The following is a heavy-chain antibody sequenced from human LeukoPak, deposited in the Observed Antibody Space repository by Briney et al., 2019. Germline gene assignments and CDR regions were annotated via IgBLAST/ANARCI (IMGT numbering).Heavy chain of an antibody. CDR3: ARSARYYSSGWCSY. J-gene: IGHJ4*02. CDR1: GGSFSGYY. D-gene: IGHD6-19*01. CDR2: INHSGST. V-gene: IGHV4-34*01. Sequence: SETLSLTCAVYGGSFSGYYWSWIRQPPGKGLEWTGEINHSGSTNYNPSLKSRVTISVDTSKNQFSLKLSSVTAADTAVYYCARSARYYSSGWCSYWGQGTLVTVSS.